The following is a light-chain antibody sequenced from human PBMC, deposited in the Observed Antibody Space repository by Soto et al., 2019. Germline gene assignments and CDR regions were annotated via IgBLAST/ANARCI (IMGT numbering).Light chain of an antibody. CDR2: EVT. CDR3: SSYRGSNLDVL. J-gene: IGLJ2*01. CDR1: SSDIGDYNF. Sequence: QSALTQPPSASGSPGQSVTISCTGTSSDIGDYNFVSWYQHHPGKAPKLMIYEVTKRPSGVPDRFSGSKSGNTASLTVSGLQAEDEADYYCSSYRGSNLDVLFGGGTKLTVL. V-gene: IGLV2-8*01.